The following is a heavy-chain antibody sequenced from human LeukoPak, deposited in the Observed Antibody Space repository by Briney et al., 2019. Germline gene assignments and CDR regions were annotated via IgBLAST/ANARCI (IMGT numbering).Heavy chain of an antibody. CDR1: GFTFTRYA. J-gene: IGHJ3*02. V-gene: IGHV3-30*14. Sequence: PGGSLRLSCAASGFTFTRYAMHWVRQAPGKGLEWVAVISSDGSDKYYADSVKGRFTISRDNSKNTLYLQMNSLRAEDTAVYYCAGYYDTSGSHAFDIWGQGTMVTVSS. CDR3: AGYYDTSGSHAFDI. CDR2: ISSDGSDK. D-gene: IGHD3-22*01.